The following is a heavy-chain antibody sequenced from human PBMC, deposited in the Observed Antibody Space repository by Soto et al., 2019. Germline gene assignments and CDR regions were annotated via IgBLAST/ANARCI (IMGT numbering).Heavy chain of an antibody. CDR1: GGSISSSSYY. Sequence: QLQLQESGPGLVKPSETLSLTCTVSGGSISSSSYYWGWIRQPPGKGLEWIGSIYYSGSTYYNPSLKSRVTISVDTSKNQFSLKLSSVTAADTAVYYCAIGTGRVVVFAIFDYWGQGTPVTVSS. J-gene: IGHJ4*02. CDR3: AIGTGRVVVFAIFDY. D-gene: IGHD2-15*01. V-gene: IGHV4-39*01. CDR2: IYYSGST.